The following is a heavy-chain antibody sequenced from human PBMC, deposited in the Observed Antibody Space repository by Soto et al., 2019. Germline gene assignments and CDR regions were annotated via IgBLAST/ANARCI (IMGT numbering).Heavy chain of an antibody. Sequence: QVQLVESGGGVVQPGRSLRLSCAASGFTFSNYGIYWVRQAPGNGLEWVAVISRDGSVRYYADSVKGRFTISRDNSKNTLYLQVNNLRPEDTAVYYCAKEYCGGHCSSDYFDYWGQGTLVTVSS. CDR3: AKEYCGGHCSSDYFDY. D-gene: IGHD2-21*01. V-gene: IGHV3-30*18. CDR2: ISRDGSVR. J-gene: IGHJ4*02. CDR1: GFTFSNYG.